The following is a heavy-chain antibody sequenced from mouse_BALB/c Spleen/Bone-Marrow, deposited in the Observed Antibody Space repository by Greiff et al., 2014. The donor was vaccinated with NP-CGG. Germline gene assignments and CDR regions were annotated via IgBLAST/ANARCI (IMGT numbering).Heavy chain of an antibody. CDR2: TSSGSSTI. Sequence: EVMLVESGGGLVQPGGSRKLSCAASGFTFSSFGMHWVRQAPEKGLEWVAYTSSGSSTIYYADTVKGRFTISRDNPKNTLFLQMTSLRSEDTAMYYCARDDYDYAMDYWGQGTSVTVSS. CDR3: ARDDYDYAMDY. D-gene: IGHD2-4*01. V-gene: IGHV5-17*02. CDR1: GFTFSSFG. J-gene: IGHJ4*01.